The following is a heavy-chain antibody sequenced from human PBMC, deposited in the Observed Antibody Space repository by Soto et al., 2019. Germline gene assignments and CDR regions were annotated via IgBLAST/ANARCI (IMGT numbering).Heavy chain of an antibody. CDR3: ATPENGGTYPLAY. CDR1: GASITAYY. CDR2: VHNSGRA. V-gene: IGHV4-59*08. J-gene: IGHJ4*02. Sequence: QVQLQESGPGLVKPSETLTLTCAVSGASITAYYWAWVRQPPGQGLEYIGHVHNSGRADYNPSLRSRVTISVDTSRNQFSLHLNSVTAADTAVYFCATPENGGTYPLAYWGQGTLVTISS. D-gene: IGHD1-26*01.